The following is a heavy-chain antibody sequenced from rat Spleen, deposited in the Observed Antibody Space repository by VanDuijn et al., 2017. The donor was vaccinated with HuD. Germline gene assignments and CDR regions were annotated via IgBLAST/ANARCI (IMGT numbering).Heavy chain of an antibody. CDR1: GFSFSDYY. V-gene: IGHV5-27*01. CDR2: ISIGGHTT. J-gene: IGHJ2*01. D-gene: IGHD1-6*01. Sequence: EVQLVESDGGLTQPGRSLKLSCAASGFSFSDYYMAWVRQAPTKGLELVAYISIGGHTTYYRDSVKGRFPISRDNAKSTLYLQMDSLRSEDTATYYCAAAGYTTDYYYAGGFDYWGQGVMVTVSS. CDR3: AAAGYTTDYYYAGGFDY.